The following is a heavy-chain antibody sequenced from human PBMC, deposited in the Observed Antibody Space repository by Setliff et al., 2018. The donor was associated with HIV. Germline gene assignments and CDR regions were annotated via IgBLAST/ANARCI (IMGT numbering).Heavy chain of an antibody. CDR1: GYSLTDYY. CDR2: IMPNNGGT. Sequence: ASVKVSCKASGYSLTDYYMHWVRQVPGQGLEWMGWIMPNNGGTDYAQRFQGRITMTRDTSLITRTAYMELKRLKSDDTAVYFCARDNRFDYNSGWPLDYWGQGTLVTVSS. J-gene: IGHJ4*02. D-gene: IGHD6-19*01. V-gene: IGHV1-2*02. CDR3: ARDNRFDYNSGWPLDY.